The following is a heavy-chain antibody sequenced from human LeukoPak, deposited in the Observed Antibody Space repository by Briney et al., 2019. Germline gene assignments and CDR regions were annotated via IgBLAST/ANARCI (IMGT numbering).Heavy chain of an antibody. CDR1: GYTFTSYG. Sequence: ASVKVSCKASGYTFTSYGISWVRQAPGQGLEWMGIINPSGGSTSYAQKFQGRVTMTRDMSTSTVYMELSSLRSEDTAVYYCARGDDITHDYSNFAAFDIWGQGTMVTVSS. J-gene: IGHJ3*02. V-gene: IGHV1-46*01. CDR2: INPSGGST. D-gene: IGHD4-11*01. CDR3: ARGDDITHDYSNFAAFDI.